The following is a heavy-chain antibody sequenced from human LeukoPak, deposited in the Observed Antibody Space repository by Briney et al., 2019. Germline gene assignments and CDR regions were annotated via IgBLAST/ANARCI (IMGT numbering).Heavy chain of an antibody. CDR1: GFTFSSYA. D-gene: IGHD6-13*01. V-gene: IGHV3-30-3*01. CDR2: ISYDGSNK. J-gene: IGHJ5*02. CDR3: ARQPRQQLVWNWFDP. Sequence: GGSLRLSCAASGFTFSSYAMHWVRQDPGKGLEWVAVISYDGSNKYYADSVKGRFTISRDNSKNTLYLQMNSLRAEDTAVYYCARQPRQQLVWNWFDPWGQGTLVTVSS.